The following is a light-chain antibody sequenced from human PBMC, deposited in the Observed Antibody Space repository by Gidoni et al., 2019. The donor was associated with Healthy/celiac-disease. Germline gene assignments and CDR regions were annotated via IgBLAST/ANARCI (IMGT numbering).Light chain of an antibody. V-gene: IGKV1-33*01. CDR3: QQYDNLPRT. CDR2: DAS. J-gene: IGKJ3*01. Sequence: DIQMTQSPSSLSASVGDRVTITCQASQDIRNYLNWYQQKPGKAPKLLIYDASNLETGVPSRVSGSGSGTDFTFTISSLQPEDIATYYCQQYDNLPRTFGPGTKVDIK. CDR1: QDIRNY.